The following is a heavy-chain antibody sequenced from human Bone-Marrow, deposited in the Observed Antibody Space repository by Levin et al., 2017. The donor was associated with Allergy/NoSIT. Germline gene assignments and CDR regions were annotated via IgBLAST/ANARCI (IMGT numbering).Heavy chain of an antibody. J-gene: IGHJ4*02. CDR1: GFTLSRCG. D-gene: IGHD6-19*01. CDR2: IVYDGSER. Sequence: PGGSLRLSCAASGFTLSRCGMHWVRQAPGKGLEWVAVIVYDGSERHYADSVKGRFTVARDTSKNTLSLQMDSLRPEDTAVYYCVKEQSSGFYRTSDYWGQGTLVTVSS. CDR3: VKEQSSGFYRTSDY. V-gene: IGHV3-30*18.